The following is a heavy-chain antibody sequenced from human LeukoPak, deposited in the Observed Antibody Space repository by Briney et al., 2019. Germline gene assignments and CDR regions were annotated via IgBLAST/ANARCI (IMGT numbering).Heavy chain of an antibody. Sequence: MTSETLSLTCTVSGGSISSYYWSWIRQPAGKGLEWIGRIYTSGSTNYNPSLKSRVTMSVDTSKNQFSLKLTSLTAADAAVYYCARHPGIQLWIDYWGQGTLVTVSS. V-gene: IGHV4-4*07. J-gene: IGHJ4*02. CDR2: IYTSGST. D-gene: IGHD5-18*01. CDR1: GGSISSYY. CDR3: ARHPGIQLWIDY.